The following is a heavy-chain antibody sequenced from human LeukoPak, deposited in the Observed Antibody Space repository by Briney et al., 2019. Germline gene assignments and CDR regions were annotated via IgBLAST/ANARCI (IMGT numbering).Heavy chain of an antibody. J-gene: IGHJ5*02. CDR2: IYTSGST. Sequence: SETLSLTCTVSGGSISSYYWSWIRQPAGKGLEWIGRIYTSGSTYYNPSLKSRVTISLNTSKNQFSLRLASVTAADTAVYFCARIPAAGSMGWFDPWGQGTLVTVSS. CDR1: GGSISSYY. V-gene: IGHV4-4*07. D-gene: IGHD6-13*01. CDR3: ARIPAAGSMGWFDP.